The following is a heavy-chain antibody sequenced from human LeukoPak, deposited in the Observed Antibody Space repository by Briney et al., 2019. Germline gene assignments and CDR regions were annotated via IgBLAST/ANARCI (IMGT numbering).Heavy chain of an antibody. CDR3: AREIAAAGTAPHSMDV. D-gene: IGHD6-13*01. Sequence: SETLSLTCAVYGGSFSGYYWSWIRQPPGKGLEWIGEINHSGSTNYNPSLKSRITISVDTSKNQFSLKLSSVTAADTAVYYCAREIAAAGTAPHSMDVWGQGTTVTVSS. J-gene: IGHJ6*02. V-gene: IGHV4-34*01. CDR2: INHSGST. CDR1: GGSFSGYY.